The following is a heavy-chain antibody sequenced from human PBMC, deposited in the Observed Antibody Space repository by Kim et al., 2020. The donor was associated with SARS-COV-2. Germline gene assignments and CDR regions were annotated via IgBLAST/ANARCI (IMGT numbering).Heavy chain of an antibody. CDR3: ARSVMVGARDAFDI. V-gene: IGHV3-21*01. D-gene: IGHD1-26*01. J-gene: IGHJ3*02. Sequence: AASVKGRLTISRNNAKNSLYLQMNSLRAEDTAVYYCARSVMVGARDAFDIWGQGTMVTVSS.